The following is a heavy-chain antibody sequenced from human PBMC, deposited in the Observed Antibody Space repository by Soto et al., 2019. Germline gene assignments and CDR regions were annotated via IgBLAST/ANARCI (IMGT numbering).Heavy chain of an antibody. Sequence: SETLSLTCTVSGGSISSSSYYWDWIRQPPGKGLEWIGNIYYSGSTYYNPSLKSRVTISVDTSKNQFSLKLSSMTAADTAVYYCARRLSSSWYSPLGFWGQGTTVTVSS. CDR2: IYYSGST. D-gene: IGHD6-13*01. CDR3: ARRLSSSWYSPLGF. CDR1: GGSISSSSYY. J-gene: IGHJ6*02. V-gene: IGHV4-39*01.